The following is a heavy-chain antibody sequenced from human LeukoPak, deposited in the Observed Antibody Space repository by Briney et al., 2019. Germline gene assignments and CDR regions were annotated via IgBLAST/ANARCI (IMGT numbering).Heavy chain of an antibody. V-gene: IGHV4-59*08. CDR1: GGSINRYY. Sequence: SETLSLTCTVSGGSINRYYWSWVRQPPGKALECVGYVYSSGSTNYNPSLKSRATISIDTSNNHFSLRLTSVTAADTAMYYCARHFGYDSAGNPFDIWGQGTMVTASS. CDR3: ARHFGYDSAGNPFDI. D-gene: IGHD3-10*01. J-gene: IGHJ3*02. CDR2: VYSSGST.